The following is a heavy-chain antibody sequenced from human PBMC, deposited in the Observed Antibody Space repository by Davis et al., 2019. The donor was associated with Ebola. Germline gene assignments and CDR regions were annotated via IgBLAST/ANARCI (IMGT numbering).Heavy chain of an antibody. V-gene: IGHV3-30*18. CDR3: AKVGGSRGPQHDY. D-gene: IGHD2-2*01. CDR2: ISYDGSNK. J-gene: IGHJ4*02. Sequence: GGSLRLSCAASGFTFSSYGMHWVRQAPGKGLEWVAVISYDGSNKYYADSVKGRFTISRDNSKNTLYLQMNSLRAEDTAVYYCAKVGGSRGPQHDYWGQGTLVTVSS. CDR1: GFTFSSYG.